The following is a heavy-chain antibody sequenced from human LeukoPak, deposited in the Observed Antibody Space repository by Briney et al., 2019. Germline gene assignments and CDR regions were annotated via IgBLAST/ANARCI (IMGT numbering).Heavy chain of an antibody. D-gene: IGHD2-2*02. V-gene: IGHV1-69*01. CDR3: ASECSTSCYTCRYFQH. Sequence: ASVKVSXKASGGTFSSYAISWVRQAPGQGLEWMGGIIPIFGTANYAQKFQGRVTITADESTSTAYMELSSLRSEDTAVYYCASECSTSCYTCRYFQHWGQGTLVTVSS. CDR2: IIPIFGTA. J-gene: IGHJ1*01. CDR1: GGTFSSYA.